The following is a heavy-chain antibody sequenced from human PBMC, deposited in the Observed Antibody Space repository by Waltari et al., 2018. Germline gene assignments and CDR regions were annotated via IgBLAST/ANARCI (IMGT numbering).Heavy chain of an antibody. CDR3: ARGGALVVVTMDY. Sequence: QVQLVQSGAEVQKPGASVKVSCTASGYTFNGYYIHWVRQAPGQGFEWMGWINPHSGDTKYAQKFQGRVTMTRDTSISTAYMELSRLGSDDTAVYSCARGGALVVVTMDYWGQGTLVTVSS. D-gene: IGHD3-22*01. V-gene: IGHV1-2*02. CDR2: INPHSGDT. CDR1: GYTFNGYY. J-gene: IGHJ4*02.